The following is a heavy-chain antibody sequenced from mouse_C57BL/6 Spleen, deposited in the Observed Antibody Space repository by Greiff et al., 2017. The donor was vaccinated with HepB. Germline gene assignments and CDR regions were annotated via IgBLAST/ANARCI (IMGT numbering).Heavy chain of an antibody. CDR1: GYAFSSYW. CDR3: ARTGLTGTLFAY. CDR2: IYPGDGDT. D-gene: IGHD4-1*01. Sequence: VQLQQSGAELVKPGASVKISCKASGYAFSSYWMNWVKQRPGKGLEWIGQIYPGDGDTNYNGKFKGKATLTADKSSSTAYMQLSSLTSEDSAVYFCARTGLTGTLFAYWGQGTLVTVSA. V-gene: IGHV1-80*01. J-gene: IGHJ3*01.